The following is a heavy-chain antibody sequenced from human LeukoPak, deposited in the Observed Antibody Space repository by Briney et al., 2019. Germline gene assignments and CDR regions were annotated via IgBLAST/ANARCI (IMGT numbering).Heavy chain of an antibody. CDR3: AKDLDFWSGYPGFDY. J-gene: IGHJ4*02. Sequence: GGSLRLSCAASGFTFSSYSMNWVRQAPGKGLEWVSSISSSSSYIYYSDSVKGRFTISRDNAKNTLYLQMNSLRAEDTAVYYCAKDLDFWSGYPGFDYWGQGTLVTVSS. CDR2: ISSSSSYI. V-gene: IGHV3-21*04. D-gene: IGHD3-3*01. CDR1: GFTFSSYS.